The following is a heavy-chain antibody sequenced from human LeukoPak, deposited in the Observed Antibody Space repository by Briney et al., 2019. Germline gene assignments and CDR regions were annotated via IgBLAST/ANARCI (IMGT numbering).Heavy chain of an antibody. CDR2: INPNSGGT. CDR3: ARGGLLWFGELLPDDDY. Sequence: GASVKVSCKASGYTFTGYYMHWVRQAPGRGLEWMGWINPNSGGTNYAQKFQGRVTMTRDTSISTAYMELSRLRSDDTAVYYCARGGLLWFGELLPDDDYWGQGTLVTVSS. J-gene: IGHJ4*02. CDR1: GYTFTGYY. V-gene: IGHV1-2*02. D-gene: IGHD3-10*01.